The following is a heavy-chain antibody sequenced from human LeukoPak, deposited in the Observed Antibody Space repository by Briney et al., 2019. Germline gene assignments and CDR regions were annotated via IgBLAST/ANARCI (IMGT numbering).Heavy chain of an antibody. D-gene: IGHD3-22*01. V-gene: IGHV1-18*01. CDR2: ISAYNGNT. CDR1: GYTFTSYG. CDR3: ARAGNNYYDSSGYYGY. J-gene: IGHJ4*02. Sequence: ASVKVSCKASGYTFTSYGISWVRQAPGQGLEWMGWISAYNGNTNYAQKFQGRVTITADESTSTAYMELSSLRSEDTAVYYCARAGNNYYDSSGYYGYWGQGTLVTVSS.